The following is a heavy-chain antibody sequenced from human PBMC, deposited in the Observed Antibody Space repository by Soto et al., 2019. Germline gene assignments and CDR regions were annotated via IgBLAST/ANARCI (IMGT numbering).Heavy chain of an antibody. CDR3: ARDSGYSYGYVPYYYYGMDV. V-gene: IGHV4-59*01. CDR1: GGSISSYY. J-gene: IGHJ6*02. CDR2: IYYSGST. D-gene: IGHD5-18*01. Sequence: SETLSLTCTVTGGSISSYYWSWIRQPPGKGLEWIGYIYYSGSTNYNPSLKSRVTISVDTSKNQFSLKLSSVTAADTAVYYCARDSGYSYGYVPYYYYGMDVWGQGTTVT.